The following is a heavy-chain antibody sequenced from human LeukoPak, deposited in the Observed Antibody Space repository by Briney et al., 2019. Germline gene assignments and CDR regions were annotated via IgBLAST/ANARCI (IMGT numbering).Heavy chain of an antibody. CDR1: GGSFSGYY. V-gene: IGHV4-34*01. Sequence: PSETLSLTCAVYGGSFSGYYWSWIRQPPGKGLEWIGEINHSGSTNYNPSLKSRVTISVDTSKSQFSLKLSSVTAADTAVYYCARRKDIVVVPAARGPSGMDVWGQGTTVTVSS. CDR2: INHSGST. J-gene: IGHJ6*02. CDR3: ARRKDIVVVPAARGPSGMDV. D-gene: IGHD2-2*01.